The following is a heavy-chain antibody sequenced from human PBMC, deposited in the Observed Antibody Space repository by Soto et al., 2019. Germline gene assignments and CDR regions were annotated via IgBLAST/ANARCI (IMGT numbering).Heavy chain of an antibody. CDR3: ARFNSGSSYQHDY. D-gene: IGHD3-10*01. CDR1: DGSISSSY. Sequence: SETLSLTCTVSDGSISSSYWSWIRQPPGKGLEWIGYIYYSGGTSGGTSYNPSLKSRVTILVDTSKKQFSLKVSSVNAADSAVYYCARFNSGSSYQHDYWGQGILVTVS. CDR2: IYYSGGTSGGT. J-gene: IGHJ4*02. V-gene: IGHV4-59*08.